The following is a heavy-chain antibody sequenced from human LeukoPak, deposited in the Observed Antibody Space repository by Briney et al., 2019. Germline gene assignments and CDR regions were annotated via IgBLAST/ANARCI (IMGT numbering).Heavy chain of an antibody. CDR2: IYTSGST. V-gene: IGHV4-4*07. Sequence: SETLSLTCTVSGGSISSYYWSWIRQPAGKGLEWIGRIYTSGSTDYNPSLKSRVTMSVDTSKNQFSLKLSSVTAADTAVYYCAKSLTPYGDYEVFDYWGQGTLVTVSS. CDR1: GGSISSYY. D-gene: IGHD4-17*01. CDR3: AKSLTPYGDYEVFDY. J-gene: IGHJ4*02.